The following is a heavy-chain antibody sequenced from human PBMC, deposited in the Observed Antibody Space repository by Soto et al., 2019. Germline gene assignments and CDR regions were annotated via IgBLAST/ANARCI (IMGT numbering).Heavy chain of an antibody. CDR2: IYAGDSDT. D-gene: IGHD3-22*01. J-gene: IGHJ3*02. CDR1: GYTFTNFW. V-gene: IGHV5-51*01. Sequence: PGESLKISCKASGYTFTNFWIGWVRQMPGKGLEWMGTIYAGDSDTRYSPSFRGQVTFSVDKSISTAYLQWSSLKASETAMYYCAIPRGYYDSSGYMALSAFDIGGQGTMVTV. CDR3: AIPRGYYDSSGYMALSAFDI.